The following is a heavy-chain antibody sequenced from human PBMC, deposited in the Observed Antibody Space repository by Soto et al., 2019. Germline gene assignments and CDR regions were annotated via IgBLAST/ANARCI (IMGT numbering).Heavy chain of an antibody. CDR1: GFTFSLYA. CDR3: AKGSLAADSYYDFWSGYYSFDY. Sequence: EVQLLESGGSLVQPGGSLRLSCAASGFTFSLYAMSWVRHAPGKGLEWVSAISGSGGSTYYADSVKGRFTISRDNSKNTLYLQMNSLRAEDTAVYYCAKGSLAADSYYDFWSGYYSFDYWGQGTLVTVFS. D-gene: IGHD3-3*01. CDR2: ISGSGGST. V-gene: IGHV3-23*01. J-gene: IGHJ4*02.